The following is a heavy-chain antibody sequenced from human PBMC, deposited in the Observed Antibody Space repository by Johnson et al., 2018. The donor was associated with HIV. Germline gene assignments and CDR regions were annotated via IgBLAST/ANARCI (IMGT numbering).Heavy chain of an antibody. Sequence: QVQLVESGGGVVQPGRSLRLSCAASGFTFSTYGMHWVRQAPGKGLEWAAFIRYDGSNKYYADSVKGRFTISRDNSKNTLYLQMNSLRAEDTAVYYCAKMVTAGNDAFDIWGQGTVVTVSS. CDR2: IRYDGSNK. D-gene: IGHD2-21*02. V-gene: IGHV3-30*02. J-gene: IGHJ3*02. CDR1: GFTFSTYG. CDR3: AKMVTAGNDAFDI.